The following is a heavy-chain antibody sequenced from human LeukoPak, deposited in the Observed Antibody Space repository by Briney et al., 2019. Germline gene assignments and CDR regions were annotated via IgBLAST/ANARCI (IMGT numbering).Heavy chain of an antibody. D-gene: IGHD6-13*01. V-gene: IGHV7-4-1*02. CDR2: INTNTGNP. CDR3: ARDPRVTIAGGDAFDI. CDR1: GYTFTSYA. J-gene: IGHJ3*02. Sequence: EASVKVSCKASGYTFTSYAMNWVRQAPGQGLEWMGWINTNTGNPTYAQGFTGRFVFSLDTSVSTAYLQISSLKAEDTAVYYCARDPRVTIAGGDAFDIWGQGTMVTVSS.